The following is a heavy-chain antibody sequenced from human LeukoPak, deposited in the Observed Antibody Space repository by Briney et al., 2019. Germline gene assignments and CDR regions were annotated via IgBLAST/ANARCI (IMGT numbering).Heavy chain of an antibody. Sequence: GGSLRLSCAASGFTFNNYAMTWVRQAPGKGLEWVSAISGSGGTTLYADSVKGRFTISRDNSKSTLYLQMNSLRAEDTAVYYCAKGPDDYGDDLDAFDIWGQGTMVTVSS. CDR3: AKGPDDYGDDLDAFDI. J-gene: IGHJ3*02. CDR1: GFTFNNYA. D-gene: IGHD4-17*01. CDR2: ISGSGGTT. V-gene: IGHV3-23*01.